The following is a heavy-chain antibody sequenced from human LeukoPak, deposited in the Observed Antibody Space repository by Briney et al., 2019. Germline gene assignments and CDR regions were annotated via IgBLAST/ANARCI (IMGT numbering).Heavy chain of an antibody. V-gene: IGHV3-11*01. CDR2: INSDSTTL. CDR1: GFIFSDHD. D-gene: IGHD3-10*01. CDR3: ARLRGLIDH. J-gene: IGHJ4*02. Sequence: GGSLRLSCAASGFIFSDHDMSWIRQAPGKGLEGVAYINSDSTTLYYAESVKGRFTVSRDNAKNSLYLHMNSLGVDDTDVYYCARLRGLIDHWGQGALVTVSS.